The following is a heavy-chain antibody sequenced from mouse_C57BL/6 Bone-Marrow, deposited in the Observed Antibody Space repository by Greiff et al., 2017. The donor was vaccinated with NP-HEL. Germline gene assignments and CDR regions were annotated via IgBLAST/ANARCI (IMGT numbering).Heavy chain of an antibody. D-gene: IGHD2-1*01. V-gene: IGHV1-50*01. J-gene: IGHJ3*01. Sequence: QVQLQQPGAELVKPGASVKLSCKASGYTFTSYWMQWVKQRPGQGLEWIGEIDPSDSYTNYNRKFKGKATLTVDTSSSTAYMQLSSLTSEDSAVYYCAREGGYGNCPWFAYWGQGTLVTVSA. CDR3: AREGGYGNCPWFAY. CDR1: GYTFTSYW. CDR2: IDPSDSYT.